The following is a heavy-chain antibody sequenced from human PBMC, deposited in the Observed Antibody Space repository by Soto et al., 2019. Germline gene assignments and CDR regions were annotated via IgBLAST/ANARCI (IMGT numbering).Heavy chain of an antibody. Sequence: ASVKVSCKASGGTFSSYAISWVRQAHGQGLEWMGGIIPIFGTANYAQKFQGRVTITADESTSTAYMELSSLRSEDTAVYYCARTYCSGGSCYDYFDYWGQGTLVTVSS. CDR3: ARTYCSGGSCYDYFDY. V-gene: IGHV1-69*13. J-gene: IGHJ4*02. CDR2: IIPIFGTA. CDR1: GGTFSSYA. D-gene: IGHD2-15*01.